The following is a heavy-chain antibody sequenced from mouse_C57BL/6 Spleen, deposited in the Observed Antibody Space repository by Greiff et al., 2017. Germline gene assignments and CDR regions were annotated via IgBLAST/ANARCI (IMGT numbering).Heavy chain of an antibody. CDR2: ISYDGSN. Sequence: EVHLVESGPGLVKPSQSLSLTCSVTGYSITSGYYWNWIRQFPGNKLEWMGYISYDGSNNYNPSLKNRISITRDTSKNQFFLKLNSVTTEDTATYYCARAATDYFDYWGQGTTLTVSS. V-gene: IGHV3-6*01. CDR3: ARAATDYFDY. J-gene: IGHJ2*01. D-gene: IGHD1-1*01. CDR1: GYSITSGYY.